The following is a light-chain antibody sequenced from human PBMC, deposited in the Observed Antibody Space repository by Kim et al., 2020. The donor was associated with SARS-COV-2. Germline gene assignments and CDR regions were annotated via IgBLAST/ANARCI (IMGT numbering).Light chain of an antibody. V-gene: IGLV6-57*02. CDR1: SGSMTSNY. CDR2: EDS. Sequence: KTVTSSGTSSSGSMTSNYVQWYQQRPGSAPTTVIDEDSQRPSGVPDRFSGSIDSSSNSASLTIAGLKTEDEADYYCQSYDSSNSWVFGGGTKLTVL. CDR3: QSYDSSNSWV. J-gene: IGLJ3*02.